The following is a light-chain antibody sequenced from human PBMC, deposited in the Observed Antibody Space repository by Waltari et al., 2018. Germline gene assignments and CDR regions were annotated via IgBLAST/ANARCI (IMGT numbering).Light chain of an antibody. J-gene: IGLJ2*01. V-gene: IGLV3-1*01. CDR3: QAWDDTTVV. CDR1: GLGDKH. Sequence: SYELTQPPSVSVSPGQTATITRPGDGLGDKHVWWYQQKPGQSPVAVIYSDDKRPPGVPERFSGSNSGNTATLTIGGTQTTDEGDYYCQAWDDTTVVFGAGTKVTV. CDR2: SDD.